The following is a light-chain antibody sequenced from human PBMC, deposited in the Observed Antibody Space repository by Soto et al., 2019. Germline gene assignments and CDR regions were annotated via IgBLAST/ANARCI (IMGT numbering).Light chain of an antibody. V-gene: IGKV4-1*01. Sequence: DIVMTQSPDSLAVSLGERATINCRSIQSVLYSTNNKDTIAWYQQKPGQPPRLLIYCASTRESGVPDRFSGSGSGTDFTLAIRSPQAEDVAVYYCEQYYDFLTFGGGTKVEIK. CDR3: EQYYDFLT. CDR1: QSVLYSTNNKDT. J-gene: IGKJ4*01. CDR2: CAS.